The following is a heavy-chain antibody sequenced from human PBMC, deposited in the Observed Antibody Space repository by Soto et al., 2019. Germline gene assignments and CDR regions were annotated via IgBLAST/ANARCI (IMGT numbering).Heavy chain of an antibody. Sequence: MQLVESGGGVVQPGRSLRLSCAASGFTFRNYGMHWARQAPGKGLEWVAVISKEGNKYYEDSVKGRFTISRDNSRNTLCLQMHTLRREDTAVYYCTKDNGDGVDFWSGSPYHNYYGLDVWGQGTTVTVSS. CDR2: ISKEGNK. J-gene: IGHJ6*02. CDR3: TKDNGDGVDFWSGSPYHNYYGLDV. D-gene: IGHD3-3*01. CDR1: GFTFRNYG. V-gene: IGHV3-30*18.